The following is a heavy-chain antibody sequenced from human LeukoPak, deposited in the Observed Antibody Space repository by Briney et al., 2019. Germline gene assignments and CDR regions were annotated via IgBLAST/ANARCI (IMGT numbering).Heavy chain of an antibody. CDR3: ARAQFTMVRGVIPNPWFDP. D-gene: IGHD3-10*01. Sequence: PSETLSLTCTVSGGSISSSSYYWGWIRQPPGKGLEWIGSIYYSGSTYYNPSLKSRVTISVDTSKNQFSLKLSSVTAADTAVYYCARAQFTMVRGVIPNPWFDPWGQGTLVTVSS. V-gene: IGHV4-39*01. J-gene: IGHJ5*02. CDR2: IYYSGST. CDR1: GGSISSSSYY.